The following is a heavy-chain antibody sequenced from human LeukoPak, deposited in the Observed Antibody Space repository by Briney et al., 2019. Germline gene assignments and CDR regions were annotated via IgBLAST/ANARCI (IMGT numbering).Heavy chain of an antibody. CDR3: AKAPPLTLYYDFWSGYYTD. CDR2: ISGSGGST. CDR1: GFTFSSYA. D-gene: IGHD3-3*01. V-gene: IGHV3-23*01. J-gene: IGHJ4*02. Sequence: GGSLRLSCAASGFTFSSYAMSWVRQAPGKGLEWVSAISGSGGSTYYADSVKGRFTISRDNSKNTLYLQMNSLRAEDTAVYYCAKAPPLTLYYDFWSGYYTDWGQGTLVTVSS.